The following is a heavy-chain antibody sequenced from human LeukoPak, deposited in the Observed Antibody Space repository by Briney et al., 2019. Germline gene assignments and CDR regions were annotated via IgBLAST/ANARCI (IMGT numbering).Heavy chain of an antibody. V-gene: IGHV1-18*01. CDR3: ARDKLRFLEWLPMVRDHRVGYFDY. D-gene: IGHD3-3*01. CDR2: ISAYNGNT. J-gene: IGHJ4*02. Sequence: GASVKVSCKASGYTFTSYGISWVRQAPGQGLEWMGWISAYNGNTNYARKLQGRITMTTDTSTSTASMELRSLRSDDTAVYYCARDKLRFLEWLPMVRDHRVGYFDYWGQGTLGTVSS. CDR1: GYTFTSYG.